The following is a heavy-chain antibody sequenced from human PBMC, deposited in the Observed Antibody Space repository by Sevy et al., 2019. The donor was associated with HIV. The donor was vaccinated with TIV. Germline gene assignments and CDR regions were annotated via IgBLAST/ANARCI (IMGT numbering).Heavy chain of an antibody. CDR3: ARLNRGSGYFYFDY. D-gene: IGHD3-22*01. CDR1: GGSISSSSYY. Sequence: SETLSLTCTVSGGSISSSSYYWGWIRQPPGKGLEWIGSIYYSGSTYYNPSLKSRVTISVDTSKYQFSLKLSSVTAADTAVYYCARLNRGSGYFYFDYWGQGTLVTVSS. V-gene: IGHV4-39*01. CDR2: IYYSGST. J-gene: IGHJ4*02.